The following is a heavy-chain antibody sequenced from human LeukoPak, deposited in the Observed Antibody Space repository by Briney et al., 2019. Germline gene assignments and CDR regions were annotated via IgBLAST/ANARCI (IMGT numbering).Heavy chain of an antibody. CDR2: INPNSGGT. J-gene: IGHJ3*02. Sequence: GASVKVSCKASGYTFISYDINWVRQAPGQGLEWMGWINPNSGGTNYAQKFQGWVTMTRDTSISTAYMEVSRLRSDDTAVYYCAKDAVGHAFDIWGQGTMVTVSS. CDR1: GYTFISYD. V-gene: IGHV1-2*04. D-gene: IGHD4-23*01. CDR3: AKDAVGHAFDI.